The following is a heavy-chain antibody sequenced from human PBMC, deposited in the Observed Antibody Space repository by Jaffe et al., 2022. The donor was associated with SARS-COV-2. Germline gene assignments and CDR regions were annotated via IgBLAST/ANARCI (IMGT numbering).Heavy chain of an antibody. J-gene: IGHJ4*02. CDR3: ARDGDRGFGYFDY. Sequence: QVQLQESGPGLVKPSETLSLTCTVSGGSISSYYWSWIRQPPGKGLEWIGYIYYSGSTNYNPSLKSRVTISVDTSKNQFSLKLSSVTAADTAVYYCARDGDRGFGYFDYWGQGTLVTVSS. V-gene: IGHV4-59*01. CDR2: IYYSGST. CDR1: GGSISSYY. D-gene: IGHD3-10*01.